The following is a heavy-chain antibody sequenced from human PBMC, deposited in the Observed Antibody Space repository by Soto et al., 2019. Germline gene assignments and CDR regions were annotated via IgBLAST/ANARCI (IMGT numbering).Heavy chain of an antibody. D-gene: IGHD5-12*01. CDR3: ARGVEMATNKAWSLFDY. J-gene: IGHJ4*02. V-gene: IGHV4-61*08. CDR2: IYYSGST. Sequence: PSETLSLTCAVSGGSISGGGYFWSWIRQPPGKGLEWIGYIYYSGSTNYNPSLKSRVTISVDTSKNQFSLKLSSVTAADTAVYYCARGVEMATNKAWSLFDYWGQGTLVTVSS. CDR1: GGSISGGGYF.